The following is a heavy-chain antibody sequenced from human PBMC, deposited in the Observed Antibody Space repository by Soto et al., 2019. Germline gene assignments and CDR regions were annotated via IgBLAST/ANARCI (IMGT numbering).Heavy chain of an antibody. CDR3: AKDQDSSGWVPYY. CDR1: GFTFSSFA. D-gene: IGHD6-19*01. Sequence: GGSLRLSCAASGFTFSSFAMSWVRQAPGKGLEWVSAISDSADTTYYADSVKGRFTISRDNSKNTLYLQMNSLRAEDTAVYFCAKDQDSSGWVPYYWGHGTLVTVSS. J-gene: IGHJ4*01. V-gene: IGHV3-23*01. CDR2: ISDSADTT.